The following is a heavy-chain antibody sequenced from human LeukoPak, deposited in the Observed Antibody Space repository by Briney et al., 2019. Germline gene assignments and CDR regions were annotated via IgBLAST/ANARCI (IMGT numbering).Heavy chain of an antibody. V-gene: IGHV4-31*03. CDR1: GGSISSGGYY. Sequence: PSQTLSLTCTVSGGSISSGGYYWSWIRQHPGKGLEWIGYIYYSGSTYYNPSLKSRVTISVDTSKNQFSLKLSSVTAADTAVYYCAARDYYDSSGYYYFGYWGQGTLVTVSS. CDR3: AARDYYDSSGYYYFGY. D-gene: IGHD3-22*01. J-gene: IGHJ4*02. CDR2: IYYSGST.